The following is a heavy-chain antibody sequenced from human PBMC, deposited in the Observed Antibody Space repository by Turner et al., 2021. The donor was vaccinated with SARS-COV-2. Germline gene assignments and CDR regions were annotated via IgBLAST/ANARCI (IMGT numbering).Heavy chain of an antibody. CDR1: GYTFTGYY. J-gene: IGHJ4*02. CDR3: ARVTSLSYYFDY. V-gene: IGHV1-2*02. CDR2: ISPNSGGT. Sequence: QVQLVQSGAEVKKPGASVKVSCKASGYTFTGYYMHWVRQAPGQGLEWMGWISPNSGGTNYAQKLQGRVTMTRDTSISTAYMDLSGLRSDDTAVYYCARVTSLSYYFDYWGQGTLVTVSS.